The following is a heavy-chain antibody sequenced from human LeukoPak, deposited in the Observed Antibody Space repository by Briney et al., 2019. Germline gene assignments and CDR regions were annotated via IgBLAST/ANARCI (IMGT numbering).Heavy chain of an antibody. CDR3: AKRRDYYYCGMDV. CDR2: ISYDGSNK. V-gene: IGHV3-30*18. J-gene: IGHJ6*02. CDR1: GFTFSSYG. Sequence: GGSLRLPCAASGFTFSSYGMHWVRQAPGKGLEWVAVISYDGSNKYYADSVKGRFTISRDNSKNTLYLQMNSLRAEDTAVYYCAKRRDYYYCGMDVWGQGTTVTVSS.